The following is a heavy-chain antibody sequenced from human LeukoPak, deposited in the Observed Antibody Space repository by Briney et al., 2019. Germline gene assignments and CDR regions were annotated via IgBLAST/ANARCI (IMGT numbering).Heavy chain of an antibody. J-gene: IGHJ5*02. Sequence: SVKVSCKASGGTFSSYAISWVRQAPGQGLEWMGWIIPIFGTANYAQKFQGRVTITTDESTSTAYMELSSLRSEDTAVYYCARDPTQGYYDFWSGYYKGWFDPWGQGTLVTVSS. V-gene: IGHV1-69*05. CDR3: ARDPTQGYYDFWSGYYKGWFDP. CDR2: IIPIFGTA. D-gene: IGHD3-3*01. CDR1: GGTFSSYA.